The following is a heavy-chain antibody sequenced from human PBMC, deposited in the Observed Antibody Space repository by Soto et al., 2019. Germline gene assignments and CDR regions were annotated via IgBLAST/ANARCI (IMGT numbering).Heavy chain of an antibody. J-gene: IGHJ4*02. CDR2: ISAYNGNT. Sequence: GASVKVSCKASGYTFTSYGISWVRQAPGQGLEWMGWISAYNGNTNYAQKLQGRVTMTTDTSTSTAYMELRSLRSDDTAVYYCARVRAPPYYYGSGSYYIYFDYWGQGTLVTVSS. CDR1: GYTFTSYG. D-gene: IGHD3-10*01. CDR3: ARVRAPPYYYGSGSYYIYFDY. V-gene: IGHV1-18*01.